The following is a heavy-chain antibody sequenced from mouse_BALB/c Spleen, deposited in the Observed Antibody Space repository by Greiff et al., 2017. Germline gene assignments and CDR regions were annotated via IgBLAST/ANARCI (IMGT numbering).Heavy chain of an antibody. D-gene: IGHD1-1*01. V-gene: IGHV1-80*01. CDR2: IYPGDGDT. CDR3: ASGDYYGSSYAIDY. CDR1: GYAFSSYW. J-gene: IGHJ4*01. Sequence: QVQLQQSGAELVRPGSSVKISCKASGYAFSSYWMNWVKQRPGQGLEWIGQIYPGDGDTNYNGKFKGKATLTADKSSSTAYMQLSSLTSEDSAVYFCASGDYYGSSYAIDYWGQGTSVTVSS.